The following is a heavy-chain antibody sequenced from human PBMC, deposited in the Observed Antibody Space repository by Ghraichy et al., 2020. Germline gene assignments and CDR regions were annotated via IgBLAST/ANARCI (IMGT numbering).Heavy chain of an antibody. CDR1: GFTTSSHW. CDR2: IKGDGSEK. D-gene: IGHD3-16*01. Sequence: LSLTCAASGFTTSSHWMSWVRQAPGKGLEWVANIKGDGSEKYYVDSVKGRFTISRDNARNSLYVQMNSLKAEDTAFYYCARESSYRWGTGYCDRWGRGTLVIVSS. V-gene: IGHV3-7*01. J-gene: IGHJ2*01. CDR3: ARESSYRWGTGYCDR.